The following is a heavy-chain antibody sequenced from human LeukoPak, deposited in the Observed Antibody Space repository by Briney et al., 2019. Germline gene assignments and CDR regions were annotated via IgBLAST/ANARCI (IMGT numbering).Heavy chain of an antibody. J-gene: IGHJ3*02. V-gene: IGHV3-23*01. CDR3: AREFPYRTAMAAPDAFDI. D-gene: IGHD6-19*01. CDR1: GFSINTYT. CDR2: IRNSDGMT. Sequence: GGSLRLSCDASGFSINTYTMYWVRQAPGQGLEWVSGIRNSDGMTYYADSVRGRFTISTDNSKNTLYLQMNSLRAEDTALYYCAREFPYRTAMAAPDAFDIWGQGTVVTVSS.